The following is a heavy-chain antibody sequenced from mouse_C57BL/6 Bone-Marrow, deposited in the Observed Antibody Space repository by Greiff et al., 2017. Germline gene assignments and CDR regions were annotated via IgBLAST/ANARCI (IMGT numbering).Heavy chain of an antibody. CDR3: ARTLPFYYYAMDY. V-gene: IGHV2-9-1*01. Sequence: QVQLKQSGPGLVAPSQSLSLTCTVSGFSLTSYAISWVRQPPGKGLEWLGVICTGGGQHYNSALKSRLSISKDNSKSQVFLNMNSLQTDDTARVYFARTLPFYYYAMDYWCQGTSVTVSS. J-gene: IGHJ4*01. CDR2: ICTGGGQ. CDR1: GFSLTSYA.